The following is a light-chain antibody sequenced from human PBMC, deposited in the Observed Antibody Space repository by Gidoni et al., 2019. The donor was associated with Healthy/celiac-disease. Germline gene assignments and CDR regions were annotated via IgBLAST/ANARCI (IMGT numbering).Light chain of an antibody. Sequence: DIVLAQTPLSLSVTPRQPASLPCKSSQSLLHSDGQTYLSWYLQKPGQPPQLLIYDVSNRFPGLPDRFSGSGSGTDFTLKIIRVEAEYGVVDFCIQSIQLPLTFGGGTKVEIK. CDR2: DVS. V-gene: IGKV2D-29*01. CDR1: QSLLHSDGQTY. CDR3: IQSIQLPLT. J-gene: IGKJ4*01.